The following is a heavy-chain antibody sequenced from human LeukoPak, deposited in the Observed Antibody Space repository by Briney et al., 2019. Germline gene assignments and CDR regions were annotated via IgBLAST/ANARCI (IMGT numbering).Heavy chain of an antibody. V-gene: IGHV4-34*01. CDR3: ARARLRADFDY. CDR2: ITHSGST. CDR1: GGSFSSYY. J-gene: IGHJ4*02. Sequence: SETLSLTCAVYGGSFSSYYWSWIRQPPGKGLEWIGEITHSGSTNYNPSLKSRVTISLDTSKSQFSLKLSSVTAADTAVYYCARARLRADFDYWGQGTLVTVSS. D-gene: IGHD3-16*01.